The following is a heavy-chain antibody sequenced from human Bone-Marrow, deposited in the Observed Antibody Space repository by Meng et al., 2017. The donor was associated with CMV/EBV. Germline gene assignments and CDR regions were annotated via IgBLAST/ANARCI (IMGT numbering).Heavy chain of an antibody. J-gene: IGHJ4*02. CDR1: FTGYY. CDR2: INDSGTS. CDR3: ARRPIHDLLTGLDY. D-gene: IGHD3-9*01. V-gene: IGHV4-34*01. Sequence: FTGYYMHWVRQAPGKGLEWIGEINDSGTSNYLPSLKSRVTISVDTSKNQFSLRMNSLIAADTAVYYCARRPIHDLLTGLDYWSQGTLVTVSS.